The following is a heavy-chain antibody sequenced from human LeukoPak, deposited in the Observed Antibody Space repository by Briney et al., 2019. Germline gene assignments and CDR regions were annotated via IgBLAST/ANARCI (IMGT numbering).Heavy chain of an antibody. CDR1: GGTFSSYA. J-gene: IGHJ6*02. Sequence: SVKVSCKASGGTFSSYAISWVRQAPGQGLEWMGGIIPIFGTANYAQKFQGRVTITADESTSTAYMELSSLRSEDTAVYYCARDIVVVPAAIGRMDVWGQGTTVTVSS. CDR3: ARDIVVVPAAIGRMDV. V-gene: IGHV1-69*13. CDR2: IIPIFGTA. D-gene: IGHD2-2*01.